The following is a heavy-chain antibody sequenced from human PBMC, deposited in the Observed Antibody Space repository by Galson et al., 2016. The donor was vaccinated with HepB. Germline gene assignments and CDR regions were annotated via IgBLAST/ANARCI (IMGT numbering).Heavy chain of an antibody. Sequence: CAASGFDFSVSAMHWVRQASGKGLEWVGRIRSKPNNYATAYAASVTGRFTISRDDSKNTAYLQMNSLKTEDTAVYYCTRHLSDYWGQGTLVTVSS. CDR3: TRHLSDY. V-gene: IGHV3-73*01. CDR2: IRSKPNNYAT. CDR1: GFDFSVSA. J-gene: IGHJ4*02.